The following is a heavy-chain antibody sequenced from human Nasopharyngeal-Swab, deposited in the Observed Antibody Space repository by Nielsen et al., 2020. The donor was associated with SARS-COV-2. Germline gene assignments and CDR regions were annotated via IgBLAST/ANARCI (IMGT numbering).Heavy chain of an antibody. J-gene: IGHJ4*02. V-gene: IGHV4-34*01. CDR1: GGSFSGYY. Sequence: SETLSLTCAVDGGSFSGYYWSWIRQPPGKGLEWIGEINHSGRTNYNPSLKSRVTTSVDTSKNQFSLKLSSVTAADTAVYYCARIAGTFAFVDYWGQGTLVTVSS. CDR2: INHSGRT. D-gene: IGHD6-13*01. CDR3: ARIAGTFAFVDY.